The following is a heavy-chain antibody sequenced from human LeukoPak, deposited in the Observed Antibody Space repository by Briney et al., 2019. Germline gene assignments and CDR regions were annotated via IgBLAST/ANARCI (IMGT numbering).Heavy chain of an antibody. Sequence: GASVKLSCNASGYTFTSYGISWVRQAPGQGLEWMGWISTYKNNPNYAQKLQGRVTMTTDTSTSPAYMELRSLRSDDTAVYYCARDPGGFRSDYWGQGTLVT. CDR2: ISTYKNNP. CDR3: ARDPGGFRSDY. D-gene: IGHD3-10*01. V-gene: IGHV1-18*01. J-gene: IGHJ4*02. CDR1: GYTFTSYG.